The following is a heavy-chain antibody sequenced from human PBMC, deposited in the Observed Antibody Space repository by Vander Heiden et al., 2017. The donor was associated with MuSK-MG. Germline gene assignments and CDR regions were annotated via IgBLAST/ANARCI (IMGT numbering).Heavy chain of an antibody. Sequence: EVQLVESGGGLVQPGRSLRLSCAAPGFTFEDDAMHWVRQAPGKGLGWVAGISWNSGSIGYADSVKGRFTISRDNAKNSLYLQMNSLRAEDTAFYYCAKEDSSGWYFYDYWGQGTLVTVSS. CDR2: ISWNSGSI. CDR3: AKEDSSGWYFYDY. D-gene: IGHD6-19*01. J-gene: IGHJ4*02. CDR1: GFTFEDDA. V-gene: IGHV3-9*01.